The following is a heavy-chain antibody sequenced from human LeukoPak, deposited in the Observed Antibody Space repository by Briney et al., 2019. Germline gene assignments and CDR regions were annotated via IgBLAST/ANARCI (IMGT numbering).Heavy chain of an antibody. CDR2: LDWDDDQ. Sequence: SGPTLVNPTQTLTLTCTFSGFSLSTYGMCVSWIRQPPGKALEGLARLDWDDDQYYSTSLKTRLTISKDTSKNQVVLTMTNMDPVDTATYYCARTRDGGATTVTTSGWYFDLWGRGTLVTVSS. CDR1: GFSLSTYGMC. D-gene: IGHD4-17*01. J-gene: IGHJ2*01. CDR3: ARTRDGGATTVTTSGWYFDL. V-gene: IGHV2-70*11.